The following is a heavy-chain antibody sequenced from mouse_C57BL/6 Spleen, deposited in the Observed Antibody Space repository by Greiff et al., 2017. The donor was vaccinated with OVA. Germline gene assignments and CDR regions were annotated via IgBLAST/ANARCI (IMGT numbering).Heavy chain of an antibody. CDR1: GYTFTDYN. CDR3: ARRVTTVVAEGALDY. V-gene: IGHV1-18*01. J-gene: IGHJ2*01. Sequence: VHVKQSGPELVKPGASVKIPCKASGYTFTDYNMDWVKQSHGKSLEWIGDINPNNGGTIYNQKFKGKATLTVDKSSSTAYMELRSLTSEDTAVYYCARRVTTVVAEGALDYWGQGTTLTVSS. CDR2: INPNNGGT. D-gene: IGHD1-1*01.